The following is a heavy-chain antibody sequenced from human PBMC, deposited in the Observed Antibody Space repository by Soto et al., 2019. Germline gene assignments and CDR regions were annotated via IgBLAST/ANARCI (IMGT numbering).Heavy chain of an antibody. CDR2: ISGSGGST. V-gene: IGHV3-23*01. Sequence: GGSLRLSCAASGFTFSSYAMSWVRQAPGKGLEWVSAISGSGGSTYYADSVKGRFTISRDNSKNTLYLQMNSLRAEDTAVYYCAKSYYDILTGYYSDYWGQGTLVTVSS. CDR1: GFTFSSYA. CDR3: AKSYYDILTGYYSDY. D-gene: IGHD3-9*01. J-gene: IGHJ4*02.